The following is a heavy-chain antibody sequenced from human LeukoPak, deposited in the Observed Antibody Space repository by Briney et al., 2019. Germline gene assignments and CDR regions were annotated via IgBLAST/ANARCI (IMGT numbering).Heavy chain of an antibody. CDR3: ARDGEDYGGNHGEFDY. Sequence: PVRCLRLSCAASGFTFSSYAMHWVRQAPGKGLEWVAVISYDGSNKYYADSVKGRFTISRDNSKNTLYLQMNSLRAEDTAVYYCARDGEDYGGNHGEFDYWGQGTLVSVSS. CDR2: ISYDGSNK. J-gene: IGHJ4*02. CDR1: GFTFSSYA. D-gene: IGHD4-23*01. V-gene: IGHV3-30*04.